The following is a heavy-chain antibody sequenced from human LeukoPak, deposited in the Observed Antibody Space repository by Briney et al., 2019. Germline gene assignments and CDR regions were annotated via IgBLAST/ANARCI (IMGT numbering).Heavy chain of an antibody. CDR1: GGSFSGYY. CDR3: ARVNYDSSGYYFKYYYYYYMDV. CDR2: INHSGST. Sequence: PSETLSLTCAVYGGSFSGYYWSWIRQPPGKGLEWIGEINHSGSTNYNPSLKSRVTISVDTSKNQFSLKLSSVTAADTAVYYCARVNYDSSGYYFKYYYYYYMDVWGKGTTVTVSS. V-gene: IGHV4-34*01. D-gene: IGHD3-22*01. J-gene: IGHJ6*03.